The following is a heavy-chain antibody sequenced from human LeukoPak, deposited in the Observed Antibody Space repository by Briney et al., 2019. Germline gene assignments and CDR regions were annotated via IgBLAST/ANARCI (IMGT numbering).Heavy chain of an antibody. V-gene: IGHV4-4*07. CDR2: IYTSGST. J-gene: IGHJ3*02. D-gene: IGHD3-9*01. CDR1: GGSISSYY. CDR3: ARDHVLRYFDWLEAFDI. Sequence: SETLSLTCTVSGGSISSYYWSWIRQPAGKGLEWIGRIYTSGSTNYNPSLKSRVTMSVDTSKNQFSLKLSSVTAADTAVYYCARDHVLRYFDWLEAFDIWGQGTMVTVSP.